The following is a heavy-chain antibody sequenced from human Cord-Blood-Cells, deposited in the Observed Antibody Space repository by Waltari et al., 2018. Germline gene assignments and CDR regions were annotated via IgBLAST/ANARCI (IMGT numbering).Heavy chain of an antibody. CDR3: ARSYGAAGTCFQH. V-gene: IGHV1-2*06. CDR1: GYTFTGSH. CDR2: INPNSGGT. D-gene: IGHD6-13*01. Sequence: QVQLVQSGAEVKKPGASVKVSCKASGYTFTGSHMHWVRQAPGQGLEWMGRINPNSGGTNYAQKFQGRVTMTRDTSISTAYMELSRLRSDDTAVYYCARSYGAAGTCFQHWGQGTLVTVSS. J-gene: IGHJ1*01.